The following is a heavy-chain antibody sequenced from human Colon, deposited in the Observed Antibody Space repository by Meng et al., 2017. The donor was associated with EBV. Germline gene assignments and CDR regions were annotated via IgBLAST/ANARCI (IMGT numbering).Heavy chain of an antibody. J-gene: IGHJ4*02. D-gene: IGHD2-2*03. Sequence: QVQLQQWGAGLLKPSETPSLTCGVSGGSLSGYYWSWIRHFPGRTLEFIGDIDHSGSANYNPSLRSRVTISVDTSKNQIFLNLHSVTAADTAVYHCARTFGYCSNNNCPRTLGYWGQGTLVTVSS. CDR1: GGSLSGYY. V-gene: IGHV4-34*02. CDR3: ARTFGYCSNNNCPRTLGY. CDR2: IDHSGSA.